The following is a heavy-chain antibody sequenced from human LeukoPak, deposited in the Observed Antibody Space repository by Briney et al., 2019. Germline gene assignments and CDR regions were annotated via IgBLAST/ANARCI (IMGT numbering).Heavy chain of an antibody. J-gene: IGHJ4*02. V-gene: IGHV4-61*02. CDR3: ARDICGYNYGCFDS. D-gene: IGHD5-18*01. CDR2: IFNTGST. CDR1: GVSMTIGGYY. Sequence: KPSETLSLTCTVSGVSMTIGGYYWTWIRQPAGKAPEWIGRIFNTGSTSYNPSLKSRVTISVDTSKNQFSLNLRSVTAADTAVYYCARDICGYNYGCFDSWGQGTLVTVSS.